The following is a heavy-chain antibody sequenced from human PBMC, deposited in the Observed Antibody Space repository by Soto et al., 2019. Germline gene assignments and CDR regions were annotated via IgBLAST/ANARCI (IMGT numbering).Heavy chain of an antibody. CDR1: GGTFSSYA. Sequence: QVQLVQSGAEVKKPGSSVKVSCKASGGTFSSYAISWVRQAPGQGLEWMGGIIPIFGTANYAQKFQGRVTITADESTSTANMELSSLRSEDTAVYYCARDPYGDYSPSEYFQHWGQGTLVTVSS. CDR3: ARDPYGDYSPSEYFQH. V-gene: IGHV1-69*12. J-gene: IGHJ1*01. CDR2: IIPIFGTA. D-gene: IGHD4-17*01.